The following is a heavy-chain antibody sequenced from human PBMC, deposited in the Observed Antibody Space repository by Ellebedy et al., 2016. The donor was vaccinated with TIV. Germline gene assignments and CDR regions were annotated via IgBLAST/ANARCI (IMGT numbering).Heavy chain of an antibody. Sequence: GGSLSLSXAASGSTFSNYAMGWSRQAPGKGLEWVSAIGDSGGGAYYTELVKGRFTISRDNSKNRLLLQMNNLRAEDTAVYYCARAYQMPLGQCFQHWGQGTLVTVSS. CDR2: IGDSGGGA. J-gene: IGHJ1*01. D-gene: IGHD2-2*01. CDR1: GSTFSNYA. CDR3: ARAYQMPLGQCFQH. V-gene: IGHV3-23*01.